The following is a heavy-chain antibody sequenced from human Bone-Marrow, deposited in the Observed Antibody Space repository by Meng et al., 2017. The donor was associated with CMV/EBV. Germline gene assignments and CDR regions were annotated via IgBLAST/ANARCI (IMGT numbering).Heavy chain of an antibody. CDR1: GYSISSGYY. CDR2: IYYSGST. V-gene: IGHV4-38-2*02. D-gene: IGHD3-3*01. J-gene: IGHJ4*02. Sequence: SETLSLTCTVSGYSISSGYYWGWIRQPPGKGLEWIGSIYYSGSTYYNPSLKSRVTISVDTSKNQFSLKLSSVTAADTAVYYCARQGYDFWSGYYKPDSFDYWGQGTLVTVSS. CDR3: ARQGYDFWSGYYKPDSFDY.